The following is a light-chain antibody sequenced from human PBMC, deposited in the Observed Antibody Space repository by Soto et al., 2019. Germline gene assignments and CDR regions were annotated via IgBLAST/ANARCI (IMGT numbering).Light chain of an antibody. CDR3: SSYTSSTPYV. J-gene: IGLJ1*01. V-gene: IGLV2-14*01. Sequence: LTQPASVSGSPGQSITISCTGTSSDVGGYNYVSWYQQHPGRAPKLMIYEVSNRPSGVSNRFSGSKSGNTASPTISGLQAEDEADYYCSSYTSSTPYVGGTGTKVTVL. CDR1: SSDVGGYNY. CDR2: EVS.